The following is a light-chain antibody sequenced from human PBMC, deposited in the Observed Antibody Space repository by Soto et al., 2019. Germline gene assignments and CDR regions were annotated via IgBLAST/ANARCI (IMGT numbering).Light chain of an antibody. CDR3: SSYTTSSTLGGV. CDR2: DVS. CDR1: SSDVGGYNY. Sequence: QSALTQPASVSGSPGQSITISCTGTSSDVGGYNYVSRYQQHPGKAPKLMIYDVSNRPSGVSNRFSGSKPGNTASLTISGLQAEDEAEYYCSSYTTSSTLGGVFGTGTKLTVL. V-gene: IGLV2-14*01. J-gene: IGLJ1*01.